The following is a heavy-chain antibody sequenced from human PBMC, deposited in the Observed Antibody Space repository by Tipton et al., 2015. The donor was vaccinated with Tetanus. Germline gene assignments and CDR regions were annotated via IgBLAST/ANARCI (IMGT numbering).Heavy chain of an antibody. Sequence: LRLSCAVYGGSFSNYFWRWIRQPPGKGPEWIGEISPSGNTNYNPSLKSRVTISADTSRNQFSLTLSSVTAADTAVYYCARGSGWADFWGQGTQVTVSS. CDR2: ISPSGNT. D-gene: IGHD6-19*01. J-gene: IGHJ4*02. CDR3: ARGSGWADF. CDR1: GGSFSNYF. V-gene: IGHV4-34*01.